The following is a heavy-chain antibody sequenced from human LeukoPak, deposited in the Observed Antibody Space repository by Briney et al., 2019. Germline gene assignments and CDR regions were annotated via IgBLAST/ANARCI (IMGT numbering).Heavy chain of an antibody. D-gene: IGHD3-22*01. Sequence: SETLSLTCTVSGGSISSSSYYWGWIRQPPGKGLEWIGSIYYSGSTYYNPSLKSRVTISVDTSKNQFSLKLSSVTAADTAVYYCARDSSYYYDSSGLFDPWGQGTLVTVSS. CDR3: ARDSSYYYDSSGLFDP. V-gene: IGHV4-39*07. CDR1: GGSISSSSYY. CDR2: IYYSGST. J-gene: IGHJ5*02.